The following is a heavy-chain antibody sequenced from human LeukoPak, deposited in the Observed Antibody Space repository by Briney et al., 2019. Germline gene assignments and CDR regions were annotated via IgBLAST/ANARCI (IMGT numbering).Heavy chain of an antibody. D-gene: IGHD6-19*01. CDR1: GGSVSSDY. Sequence: PSETLSLTCSVPGGSVSSDYWSWIRHPPGTGLEWIGYIYHATTTNYNPSLKSRVSMSLDTSKNQFSLDLTSVTAADTAMYFCATGHSSGWFDFWGRGTLVTVSS. CDR3: ATGHSSGWFDF. J-gene: IGHJ4*02. CDR2: IYHATTT. V-gene: IGHV4-59*02.